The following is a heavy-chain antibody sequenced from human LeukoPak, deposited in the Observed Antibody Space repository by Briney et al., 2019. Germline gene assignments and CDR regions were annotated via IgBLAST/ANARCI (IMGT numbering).Heavy chain of an antibody. CDR3: ANYYYGMDV. J-gene: IGHJ6*02. Sequence: SETLSLTCAVYGGSFSGYYWSWIRQPPGKGLEWIGEINHSGSTNYNPSLKNRVTISVDTSKNQFSLKLSSVTAADTAVYYCANYYYGMDVWGQGTTVTVSS. CDR1: GGSFSGYY. CDR2: INHSGST. V-gene: IGHV4-34*01.